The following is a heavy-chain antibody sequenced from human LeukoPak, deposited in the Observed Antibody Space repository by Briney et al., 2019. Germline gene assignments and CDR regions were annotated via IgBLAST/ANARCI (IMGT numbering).Heavy chain of an antibody. D-gene: IGHD6-6*01. CDR2: FDPEDGET. CDR3: ATETFEYSSSSYFDY. CDR1: GYTLTELS. Sequence: GASVKVSCKVSGYTLTELSMHWVRQAPGKGLELMGGFDPEDGETIYAQKFQGRVTMTEDTSTDTAYMELSSLRSEDTAVYYCATETFEYSSSSYFDYWGQGTLVTVSS. J-gene: IGHJ4*02. V-gene: IGHV1-24*01.